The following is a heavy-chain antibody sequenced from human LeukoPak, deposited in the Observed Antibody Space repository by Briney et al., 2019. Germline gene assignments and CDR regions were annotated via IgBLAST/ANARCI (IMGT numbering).Heavy chain of an antibody. CDR2: ISGSGGST. Sequence: GGSLRLSCAASGFTFSSYAMSWVRQAPGKGLEWVSAISGSGGSTYYADSVKGRFTISRDNSKNTLYLQMNSLRAEDTAVYYCATLPPGPGYCSGGGCPYWGQGTLVTVSS. D-gene: IGHD2-15*01. CDR3: ATLPPGPGYCSGGGCPY. V-gene: IGHV3-23*01. CDR1: GFTFSSYA. J-gene: IGHJ4*02.